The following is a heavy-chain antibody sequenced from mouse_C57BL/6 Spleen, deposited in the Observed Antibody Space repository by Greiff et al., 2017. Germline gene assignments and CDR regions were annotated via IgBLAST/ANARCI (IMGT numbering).Heavy chain of an antibody. V-gene: IGHV14-3*01. Sequence: VHVKQSVAELVRPGASVKLSCTASGFNIKNTYMHWVKQRPEQGLEWIGRIDPANGNTKYAPKFQGKATITADTSSNTAYLQLSSLTSEDTAIYYCARSGSNYKDFYYAMDYWGQGTSVTVSS. CDR3: ARSGSNYKDFYYAMDY. D-gene: IGHD2-5*01. CDR2: IDPANGNT. J-gene: IGHJ4*01. CDR1: GFNIKNTY.